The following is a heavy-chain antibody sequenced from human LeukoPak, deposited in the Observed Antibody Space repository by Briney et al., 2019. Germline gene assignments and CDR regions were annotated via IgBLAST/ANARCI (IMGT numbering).Heavy chain of an antibody. CDR3: ARGPVPPNY. V-gene: IGHV3-74*03. CDR1: GFTFSTYW. CDR2: IKGDGTIT. J-gene: IGHJ4*02. Sequence: GGSLRLSCAASGFTFSTYWMHWVRQAPGKGLVWVSRIKGDGTITTYADSVRGRFTISRDNAKNTLYLQMNSLRAEDTAVYYCARGPVPPNYWGQGTLVTVSS.